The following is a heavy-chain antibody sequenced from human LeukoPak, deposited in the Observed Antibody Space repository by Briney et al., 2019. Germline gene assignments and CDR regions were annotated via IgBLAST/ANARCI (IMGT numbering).Heavy chain of an antibody. D-gene: IGHD5-18*01. CDR3: ARDHGLGVDTAMDPDPNYYYYGMDV. CDR2: ISGSGGTT. CDR1: GFTFSNYA. J-gene: IGHJ6*02. Sequence: PGGSLRLSCAASGFTFSNYAMSWVRQAPGKGLEWVSVISGSGGTTTQADSVKDRFTISRDNSKNTLYLQMNSLRAEDTAVYYCARDHGLGVDTAMDPDPNYYYYGMDVWGQGTTVTVSS. V-gene: IGHV3-23*01.